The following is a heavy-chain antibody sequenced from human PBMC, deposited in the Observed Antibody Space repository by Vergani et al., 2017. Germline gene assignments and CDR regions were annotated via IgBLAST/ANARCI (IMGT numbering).Heavy chain of an antibody. CDR1: GFTFSSYS. CDR2: ISSSSSTI. D-gene: IGHD4-17*01. CDR3: ARFPLTTVATGHTDYYYGMDV. J-gene: IGHJ6*02. Sequence: EVHLVESGGGLVQPGGSLRLSCAASGFTFSSYSMNWVRQAPGTGLAWVSYISSSSSTIYYADSVKGRFTISRDNAKNSLYLQMNSLRAEDTAVYYCARFPLTTVATGHTDYYYGMDVWGQGTTVTVSS. V-gene: IGHV3-48*01.